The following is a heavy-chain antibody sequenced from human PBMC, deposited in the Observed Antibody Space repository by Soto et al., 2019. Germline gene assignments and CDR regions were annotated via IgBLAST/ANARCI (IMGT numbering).Heavy chain of an antibody. V-gene: IGHV2-26*01. CDR1: GFSLSNARMG. D-gene: IGHD3-22*01. CDR2: IFSNGEK. Sequence: SGPTLVNPTETLTLTCTVSGFSLSNARMGVSWIRQPLGKALEWLAHIFSNGEKSYSTSLKSRLTISKDTSKSQVVLTMTNMDPVDTATYYCARALYYYDSSGYYYYGMDVWGQGTTVTVSS. J-gene: IGHJ6*02. CDR3: ARALYYYDSSGYYYYGMDV.